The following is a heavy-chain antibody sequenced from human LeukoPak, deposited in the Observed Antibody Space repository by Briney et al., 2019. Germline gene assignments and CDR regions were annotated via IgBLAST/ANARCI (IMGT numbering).Heavy chain of an antibody. J-gene: IGHJ5*02. Sequence: PGGSLRLSCAASGFTFSSYSMNWVRQAPGKGLEWVSSISSSSSYIYYADSVKGRFTISRDNAKNSLYLQMNSLRAEDTAVYYCARDAGIYKTYWWPTRGHWFDPWGQGTLVTVSS. D-gene: IGHD2-8*02. CDR3: ARDAGIYKTYWWPTRGHWFDP. V-gene: IGHV3-21*01. CDR1: GFTFSSYS. CDR2: ISSSSSYI.